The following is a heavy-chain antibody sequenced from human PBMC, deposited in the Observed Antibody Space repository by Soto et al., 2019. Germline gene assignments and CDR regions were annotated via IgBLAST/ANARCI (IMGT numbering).Heavy chain of an antibody. CDR3: ARERSGYPDY. CDR1: GFTFSNYA. CDR2: ISSDGGTT. Sequence: EVQLVESGGGLVQPGGSLSLSCAASGFTFSNYAIHWVRQAPGKGLEYVSAISSDGGTTQYAISVKGRFTISRDNSKNTVYLQMGSLRAEDMAVYYCARERSGYPDYCGQGTLVTVSS. D-gene: IGHD5-12*01. J-gene: IGHJ4*02. V-gene: IGHV3-64*01.